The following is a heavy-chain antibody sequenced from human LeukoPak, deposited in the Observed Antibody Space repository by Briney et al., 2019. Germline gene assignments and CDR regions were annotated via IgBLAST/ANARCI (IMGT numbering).Heavy chain of an antibody. V-gene: IGHV4-59*01. CDR1: GGSFSGYY. Sequence: PSETLSLTCVVYGGSFSGYYWSWIRQPPGKGLEWIGYIYYSGSTNYNPSLKSRVTISVDTSKNQFSLKLSSETAADTAVYYCARTTEAHSWRTRYYDYYMDVWGKGTTVTVSS. J-gene: IGHJ6*03. CDR3: ARTTEAHSWRTRYYDYYMDV. D-gene: IGHD6-13*01. CDR2: IYYSGST.